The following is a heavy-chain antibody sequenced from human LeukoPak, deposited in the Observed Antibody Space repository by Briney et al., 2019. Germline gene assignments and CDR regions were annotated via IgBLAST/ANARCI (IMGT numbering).Heavy chain of an antibody. CDR1: GFTFSSNS. D-gene: IGHD5-24*01. Sequence: GGSLRLSCAASGFTFSSNSMNWVRQAPGKGLEWVSSISTSSSYIDYADSVKGRFTISRDNAKNSLYLQMNSLRAEDTAVYYCARGKFMADYFDYWGQGTLVTVSS. CDR2: ISTSSSYI. V-gene: IGHV3-21*01. J-gene: IGHJ4*02. CDR3: ARGKFMADYFDY.